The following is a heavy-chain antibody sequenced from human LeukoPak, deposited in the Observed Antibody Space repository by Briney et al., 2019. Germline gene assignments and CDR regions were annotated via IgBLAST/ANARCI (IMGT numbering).Heavy chain of an antibody. CDR3: ARVPFYCSGGSCYLGYFDY. CDR1: GYSISSGYY. J-gene: IGHJ4*02. CDR2: IYHSGST. Sequence: SETLSLTCAVSGYSISSGYYWGWIRQPPGKGLEWIGSIYHSGSTYHNPSLKSRVTISVDTSKNQFSLKLSSVTAADTAVYYCARVPFYCSGGSCYLGYFDYWGQGTLVTVSS. V-gene: IGHV4-38-2*01. D-gene: IGHD2-15*01.